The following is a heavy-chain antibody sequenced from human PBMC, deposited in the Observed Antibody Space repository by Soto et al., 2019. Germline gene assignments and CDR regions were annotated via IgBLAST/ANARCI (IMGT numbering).Heavy chain of an antibody. Sequence: QVQLVQSGAEVKKPGSSVKVSCKASGGTFSSYAITWVRQAPGQGLEWMGGIIPIFGTANYAQKYQARGTITADEPTSTADMELSSLRSEDTAVYYCARDRGPSSGYYPSWFDPWGQGTLVTVSS. CDR1: GGTFSSYA. CDR3: ARDRGPSSGYYPSWFDP. V-gene: IGHV1-69*12. J-gene: IGHJ5*02. CDR2: IIPIFGTA. D-gene: IGHD3-22*01.